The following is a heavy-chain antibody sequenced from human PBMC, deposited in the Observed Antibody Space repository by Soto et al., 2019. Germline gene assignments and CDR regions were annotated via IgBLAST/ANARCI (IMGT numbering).Heavy chain of an antibody. CDR1: GFTFSNYV. CDR2: ISYSADKT. CDR3: ARRARTATTNWGAFDI. D-gene: IGHD1-7*01. J-gene: IGHJ3*02. Sequence: GGSLRLSCAASGFTFSNYVMNWVRQAPGKGLEWVSTISYSADKTFYADSVKGRFTISRDNSRDTLFLQMNSLRADDAAVYYCARRARTATTNWGAFDIWGQGTMVTVS. V-gene: IGHV3-23*01.